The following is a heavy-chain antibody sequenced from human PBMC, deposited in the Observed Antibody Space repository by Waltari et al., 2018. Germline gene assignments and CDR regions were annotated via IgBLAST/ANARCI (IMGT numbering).Heavy chain of an antibody. V-gene: IGHV5-51*01. Sequence: EVQLVQSGAEVKKPGESLKISCKGSGYSFTSYWIGWVRPMPGKGLEWMGIIYPGDSDTRYSPSFQGQVTISADKSISTAYLQWSSLKASDTAMYYCARAGHLGGSTGGVAPYYFDYWGQGTLVTVSS. D-gene: IGHD2-8*02. J-gene: IGHJ4*02. CDR3: ARAGHLGGSTGGVAPYYFDY. CDR2: IYPGDSDT. CDR1: GYSFTSYW.